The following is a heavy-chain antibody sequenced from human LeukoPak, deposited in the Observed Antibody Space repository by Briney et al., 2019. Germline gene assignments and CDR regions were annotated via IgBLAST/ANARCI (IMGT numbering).Heavy chain of an antibody. CDR3: AKMQYYDILTGYSY. J-gene: IGHJ4*02. CDR1: GFTFSSGA. CDR2: ISGTGDTT. Sequence: GGSLRLSCAASGFTFSSGAMSWVRQAPGKGLEWVSAISGTGDTTYYGDSVKGRFTISRDNSKNTLYLQMNSLRAEDTAVYYCAKMQYYDILTGYSYWGQGTLVTVSS. V-gene: IGHV3-23*01. D-gene: IGHD3-9*01.